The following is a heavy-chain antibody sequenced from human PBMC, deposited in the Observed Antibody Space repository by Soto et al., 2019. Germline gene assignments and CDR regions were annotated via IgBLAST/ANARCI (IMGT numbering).Heavy chain of an antibody. V-gene: IGHV3-48*01. CDR1: GFILSDCA. CDR3: ARALSWGSNWYYYMDV. Sequence: EVQLVESGGGLVQPGGSLRLSCATSGFILSDCAMNWVRQAPGKGLEWVSYLSSSCSVIDYADSVKGRFTVSRDNARNSLSIQMNSLRAEDTAVYYCARALSWGSNWYYYMDVWGKGTTVTVSS. CDR2: LSSSCSVI. J-gene: IGHJ6*03. D-gene: IGHD7-27*01.